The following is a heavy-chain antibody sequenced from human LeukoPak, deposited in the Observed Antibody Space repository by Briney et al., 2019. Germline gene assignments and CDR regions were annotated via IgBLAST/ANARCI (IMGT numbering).Heavy chain of an antibody. Sequence: PSETLSLTCTVSGDSISSGSYYWNWIRQPAGKGLEWIGHIYMSGSTNYNPSLKSRVFISVDTSKNQFSLKLSSVTAADTAVYYCARGDWLKWFDPWGQGTLVTVSS. V-gene: IGHV4-61*09. D-gene: IGHD3/OR15-3a*01. CDR3: ARGDWLKWFDP. CDR1: GDSISSGSYY. CDR2: IYMSGST. J-gene: IGHJ5*02.